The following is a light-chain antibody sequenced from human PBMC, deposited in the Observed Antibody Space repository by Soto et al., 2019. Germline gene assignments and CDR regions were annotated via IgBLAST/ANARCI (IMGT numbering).Light chain of an antibody. Sequence: DIQMTQSPATVSGSVGDRVTITCRASQTISSWLAWYQQKPGKAPKLLIYEASTLKSGIPSRFSGSGSGTEFTLTISGLEPEDFAIYYCQQYGVYPSWTFGEGTKVDIK. CDR2: EAS. CDR3: QQYGVYPSWT. CDR1: QTISSW. V-gene: IGKV1-5*03. J-gene: IGKJ1*01.